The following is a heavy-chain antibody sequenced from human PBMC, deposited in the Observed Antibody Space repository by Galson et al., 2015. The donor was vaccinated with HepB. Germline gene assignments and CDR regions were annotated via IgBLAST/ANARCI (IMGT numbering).Heavy chain of an antibody. CDR1: GLTFSSSS. Sequence: SLRLSCAASGLTFSSSSMNWVRQAPGKGLEWVSSISSSSSYIYYADSVKGRFTISRDNAKNSLYLQMNSLRAEDTAVYYCARVGTYCGGDCFDYWGQGTLVTVSS. CDR2: ISSSSSYI. V-gene: IGHV3-21*01. J-gene: IGHJ4*02. D-gene: IGHD2-21*01. CDR3: ARVGTYCGGDCFDY.